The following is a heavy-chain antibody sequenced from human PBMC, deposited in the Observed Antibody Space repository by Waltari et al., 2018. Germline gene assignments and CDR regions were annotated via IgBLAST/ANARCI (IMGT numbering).Heavy chain of an antibody. CDR1: GLPFSRFG. Sequence: QVQLVESGGGVVQPGRSLILSCAASGLPFSRFGMHWVRQAPGKGLEWVEVIWHDGSNEYYVDSVKGRFTISRDNSKNTLYLQMNSLRAEDSAVYYCASQSTTLFDYWGQGTLVTVSS. CDR2: IWHDGSNE. D-gene: IGHD2-15*01. V-gene: IGHV3-33*01. J-gene: IGHJ4*02. CDR3: ASQSTTLFDY.